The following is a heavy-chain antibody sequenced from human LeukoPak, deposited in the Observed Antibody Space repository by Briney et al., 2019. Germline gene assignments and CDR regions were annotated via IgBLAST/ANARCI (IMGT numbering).Heavy chain of an antibody. CDR2: IYYSGRT. D-gene: IGHD1-1*01. CDR3: ARVNLDGPEGYFHQ. CDR1: GGSTSSISYF. J-gene: IGHJ1*01. Sequence: PSETLSLTCTVSGGSTSSISYFWAWIRQPPGKGLEWIGNIYYSGRTYYKPSLKSRVTILVDTSKNQFSLKLSSVTAADTAVYYCARVNLDGPEGYFHQRGQGTLVTVSS. V-gene: IGHV4-39*07.